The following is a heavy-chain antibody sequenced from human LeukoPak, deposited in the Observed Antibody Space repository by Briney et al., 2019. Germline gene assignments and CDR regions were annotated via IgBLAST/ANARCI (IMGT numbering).Heavy chain of an antibody. V-gene: IGHV1-18*01. CDR2: ISAYNGNT. J-gene: IGHJ4*02. CDR3: AIPDPYYYDSSGYYPFDY. CDR1: GYTFTSYG. D-gene: IGHD3-22*01. Sequence: GASVKVSCKASGYTFTSYGISWVRQAPGQGLEWMGWISAYNGNTNYAQKLQGRVTMTTDTSTGTAYMELRSLRSDDTAVYYCAIPDPYYYDSSGYYPFDYWGQGTLVTVSS.